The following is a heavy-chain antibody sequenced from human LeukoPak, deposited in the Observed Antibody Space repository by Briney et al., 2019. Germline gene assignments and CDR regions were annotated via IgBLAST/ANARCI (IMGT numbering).Heavy chain of an antibody. CDR3: ARSVGYDSGSYYAFAI. D-gene: IGHD3-10*01. CDR1: GFSLSISGMC. CDR2: IDWDDDK. V-gene: IGHV2-70*11. Sequence: RESGPALVKPTQTLTLTCTFPGFSLSISGMCVSWIRQPPGKALEWLARIDWDDDKYYSTSLKTRLTISKDTSKNQVVLTMTNMDPVDTATYYCARSVGYDSGSYYAFAIWGQGTMVTVSS. J-gene: IGHJ3*02.